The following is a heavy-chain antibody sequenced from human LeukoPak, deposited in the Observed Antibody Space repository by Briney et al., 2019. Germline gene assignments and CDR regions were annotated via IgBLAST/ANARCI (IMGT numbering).Heavy chain of an antibody. Sequence: TSETLSLTCAVYGGSFSGYYWSWIRQPPGKGLEWIGEINHSGSTNYNPSLKSRVTISVDTSKNQFSLKLSSVTAADTAVYYCARGDIYCSSTSCYSWFDPWGQGTLVTVSS. J-gene: IGHJ5*02. CDR3: ARGDIYCSSTSCYSWFDP. CDR1: GGSFSGYY. CDR2: INHSGST. D-gene: IGHD2-2*01. V-gene: IGHV4-34*01.